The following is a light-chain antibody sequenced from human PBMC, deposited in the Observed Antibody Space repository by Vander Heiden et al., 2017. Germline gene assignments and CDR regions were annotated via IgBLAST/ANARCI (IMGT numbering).Light chain of an antibody. CDR2: DVS. CDR1: SNDVGDYNA. V-gene: IGLV2-11*01. Sequence: QSARTHPPSVSGSPGQPVTISCAGTSNDVGDYNAVSWYQQLPGKAPNLMIYDVSQRPSGLPDRFSGSMSGNTASLTISGLPTEDEADYYCCSYAGTYTWVFGGGTQLTVL. J-gene: IGLJ3*02. CDR3: CSYAGTYTWV.